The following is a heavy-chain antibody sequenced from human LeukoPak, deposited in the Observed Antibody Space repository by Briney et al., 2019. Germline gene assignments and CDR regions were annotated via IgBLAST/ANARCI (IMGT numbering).Heavy chain of an antibody. CDR3: VRDNGWSQFDY. V-gene: IGHV3-74*01. CDR2: MNSDGTHI. Sequence: GGSLRLSCAASGFTFSSYWMHWVRQAPGKGLVWVSQMNSDGTHINYADSVKGRFTISRDNAKNTLYLQMNSQRADDTALYYCVRDNGWSQFDYWGQGTLATVSS. D-gene: IGHD6-19*01. CDR1: GFTFSSYW. J-gene: IGHJ4*02.